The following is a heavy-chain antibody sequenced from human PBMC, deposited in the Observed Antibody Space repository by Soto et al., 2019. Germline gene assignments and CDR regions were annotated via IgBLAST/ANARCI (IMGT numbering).Heavy chain of an antibody. Sequence: QLQLRESGPGLVKPSETLSLTCTVSGGSISGGVGGLYYWSWIRQPPGKGLEWIGYIYDSGSTYYTPSLKSRVTISVDTSKNPFSLRLSSVTAAATAVYYCAREVIPLTTDWYFDLWGRGTLVTVSS. CDR1: GGSISGGVGGLYY. D-gene: IGHD4-17*01. J-gene: IGHJ2*01. CDR2: IYDSGST. CDR3: AREVIPLTTDWYFDL. V-gene: IGHV4-30-4*01.